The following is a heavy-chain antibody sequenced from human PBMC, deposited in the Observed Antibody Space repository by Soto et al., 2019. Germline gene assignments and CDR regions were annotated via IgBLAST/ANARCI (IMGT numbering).Heavy chain of an antibody. CDR3: ARRSARSGYCIGGCGMDV. D-gene: IGHD2-15*01. CDR1: GGSISSSSYY. V-gene: IGHV4-39*01. J-gene: IGHJ6*02. CDR2: IYYSGST. Sequence: QLQLQESGPGLVKPSETLSLTCTVSGGSISSSSYYWGWIRQPPGKGLEWIGSIYYSGSTYYNPSLKSRVTISVDTSKNQFSLKLSSVTAADTAVYYCARRSARSGYCIGGCGMDVWGQGTTVTVSS.